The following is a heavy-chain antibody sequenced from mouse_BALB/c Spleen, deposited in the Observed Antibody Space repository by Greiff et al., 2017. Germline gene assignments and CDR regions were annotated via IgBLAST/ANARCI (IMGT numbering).Heavy chain of an antibody. J-gene: IGHJ4*01. V-gene: IGHV3-2*02. Sequence: EVQLQESGPGLVKPSQSLSLTCTVTGYSITSDYAWNWIRQFPGNKLEWMGYISYSGSTSYNPSLKSRISITRDTSKNQFFLQLNSVTTEDTATYYCATEGDYYAMDYWGQGTSVTVSS. CDR2: ISYSGST. CDR1: GYSITSDYA. CDR3: ATEGDYYAMDY.